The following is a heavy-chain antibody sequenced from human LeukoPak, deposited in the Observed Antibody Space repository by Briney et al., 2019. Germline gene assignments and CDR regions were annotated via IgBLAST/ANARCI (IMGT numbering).Heavy chain of an antibody. CDR3: ARPATVTTSFWYFDL. D-gene: IGHD4-17*01. J-gene: IGHJ2*01. V-gene: IGHV4-39*01. CDR1: GGSISSSSYY. CDR2: IFYSGST. Sequence: SETLSLTCTISGGSISSSSYYWGWIRQPPGKGLEWIGSIFYSGSTYYNPSLKSRVTISVDTSKNQFSLNPTSVTAADTAVYYCARPATVTTSFWYFDLWGRGTQVTVSS.